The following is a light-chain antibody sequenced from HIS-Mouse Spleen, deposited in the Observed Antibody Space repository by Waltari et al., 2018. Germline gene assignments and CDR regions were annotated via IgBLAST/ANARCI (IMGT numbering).Light chain of an antibody. J-gene: IGLJ2*01. Sequence: SYELTQPPSVSVSPGQTARITCSGDALPKKYAYWYQQKSGQAPVLVIYGDSKRPSGIHVRFSGSSSGTMATLTISGAQVEDEADYYCYSTDSSGNHRVFGGGTKLTVL. V-gene: IGLV3-10*01. CDR1: ALPKKY. CDR2: GDS. CDR3: YSTDSSGNHRV.